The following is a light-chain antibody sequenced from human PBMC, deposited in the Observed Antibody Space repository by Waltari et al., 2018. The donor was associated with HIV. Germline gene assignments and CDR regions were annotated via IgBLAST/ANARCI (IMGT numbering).Light chain of an antibody. J-gene: IGLJ3*02. CDR1: SGHNNYA. CDR2: VGTNGSH. CDR3: QTWDTGIQV. V-gene: IGLV4-69*01. Sequence: QVVLTQSPSASASLGASVKLPCTLSSGHNNYAVAWHQQQPEKGPRYLMRVGTNGSHIKGDGIPDRFSSSSSGTERCLIISSLQSEDEADYYCQTWDTGIQVFGGGTKLTVL.